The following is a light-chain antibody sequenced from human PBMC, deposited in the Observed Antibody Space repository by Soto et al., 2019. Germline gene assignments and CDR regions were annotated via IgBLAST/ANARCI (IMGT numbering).Light chain of an antibody. Sequence: ELFMTQSPATLSVSPGDRATLSCRASQNILSNLAWYQQKPGQAPRLLIYGASTRATGIPARFSGSGSGTDFTLTISRLEPEDFAVYYCQQYGASAITFGQGTRLEIK. CDR3: QQYGASAIT. J-gene: IGKJ5*01. CDR1: QNILSN. V-gene: IGKV3-15*01. CDR2: GAS.